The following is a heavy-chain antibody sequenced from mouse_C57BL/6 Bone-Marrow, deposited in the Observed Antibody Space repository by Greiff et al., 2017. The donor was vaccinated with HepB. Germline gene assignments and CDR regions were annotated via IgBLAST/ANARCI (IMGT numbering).Heavy chain of an antibody. J-gene: IGHJ1*03. CDR3: AIFHYYGSSFYWYFDV. V-gene: IGHV1-7*01. CDR1: GYTFTSYW. D-gene: IGHD1-1*01. CDR2: INPSSGYT. Sequence: VQVVESGAELAKPGASVKLSCKASGYTFTSYWMHWVKQRPGQGLEWIGYINPSSGYTKYNQKFKDKATLTADKSSSSAYMQLSSLTYEDSAVYYCAIFHYYGSSFYWYFDVWGTGTTVTVSS.